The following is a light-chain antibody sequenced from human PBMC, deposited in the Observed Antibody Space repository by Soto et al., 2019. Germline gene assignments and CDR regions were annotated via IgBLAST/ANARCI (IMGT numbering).Light chain of an antibody. J-gene: IGLJ2*01. V-gene: IGLV1-40*01. Sequence: QSVLTQPPSVSGAPGQRVTISCSGANYDVHWYQQLPGSAPKLLIHRNNFRPSGVPDRFSGTKSGASASLAITGLQAEDEADYYCQSFDRSLAALFGGGTKLTVL. CDR1: GANYD. CDR2: RNN. CDR3: QSFDRSLAAL.